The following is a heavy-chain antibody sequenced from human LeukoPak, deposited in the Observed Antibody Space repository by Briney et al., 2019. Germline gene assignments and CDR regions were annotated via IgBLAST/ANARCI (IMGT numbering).Heavy chain of an antibody. CDR3: AALDHGHDY. J-gene: IGHJ4*02. CDR2: ISGSGGST. CDR1: GFTFSSYG. Sequence: GGSLRLSCAASGFTFSSYGMSWVRQAPGKGLEWVSAISGSGGSTYYADSVKGRFTISRDNGKDTLYPQMNSLRAEDTAVYYCAALDHGHDYWGQGTLVTVSS. V-gene: IGHV3-23*01.